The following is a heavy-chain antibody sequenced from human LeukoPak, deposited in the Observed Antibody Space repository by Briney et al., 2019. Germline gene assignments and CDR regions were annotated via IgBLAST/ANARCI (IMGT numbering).Heavy chain of an antibody. D-gene: IGHD1-1*01. V-gene: IGHV3-74*01. CDR1: GFTFSSYW. CDR3: ARDRDRFWNDANDAFDI. CDR2: INSDGSST. Sequence: PGASLRPSCAASGFTFSSYWMHWVRQAPGKGLVWVSRINSDGSSTSYADSVKGRFTISRDNAKNTLYLQMNSLRAEDTAVYYCARDRDRFWNDANDAFDIWGQGTMVTVSS. J-gene: IGHJ3*02.